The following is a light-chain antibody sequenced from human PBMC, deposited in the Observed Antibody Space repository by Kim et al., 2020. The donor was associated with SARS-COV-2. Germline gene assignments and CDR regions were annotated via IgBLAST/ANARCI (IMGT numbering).Light chain of an antibody. CDR1: QSVLYSSNNKNY. V-gene: IGKV4-1*01. CDR2: CAS. J-gene: IGKJ4*01. Sequence: DIVMTQSPDSLAVSLGERATINCKSSQSVLYSSNNKNYLTWYQQKPGQPPKLLIYCASTRESGVPDRFSGSGSGTDFTLTISSLQAEDVAVYYCQQYYNTPLTFGGGTKVDIK. CDR3: QQYYNTPLT.